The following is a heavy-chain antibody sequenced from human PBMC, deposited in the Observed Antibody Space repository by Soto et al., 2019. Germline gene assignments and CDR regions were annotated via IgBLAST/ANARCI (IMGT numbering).Heavy chain of an antibody. CDR1: GGSISNYF. CDR2: IDNSGST. CDR3: ARGGQDFWSGPFDY. Sequence: QGQLQESGPGLVKPSETLSLTCTVSGGSISNYFCNWIRQPAGKGLEWIGRIDNSGSTNYNPSLKSRITMSADTSRHQFSLKLNSVTAADTAVYYCARGGQDFWSGPFDYWGQGALVTVSS. D-gene: IGHD3-3*01. J-gene: IGHJ4*02. V-gene: IGHV4-4*07.